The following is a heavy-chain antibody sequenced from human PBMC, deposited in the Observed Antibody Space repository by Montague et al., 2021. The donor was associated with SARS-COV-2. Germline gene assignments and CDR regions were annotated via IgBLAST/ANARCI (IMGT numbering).Heavy chain of an antibody. D-gene: IGHD3-3*01. J-gene: IGHJ4*02. V-gene: IGHV3-23*01. CDR3: AKGPLLYGDFWSGYYFDY. Sequence: SLRLSCAASGFTFGTYAMTWVRQAPGKGLEWVSTITSSGGKTCYADSVKGRFTIPRDNSKNTLYLQMSSLRVDDTAVYYCAKGPLLYGDFWSGYYFDYWGQGTLVTVSS. CDR2: ITSSGGKT. CDR1: GFTFGTYA.